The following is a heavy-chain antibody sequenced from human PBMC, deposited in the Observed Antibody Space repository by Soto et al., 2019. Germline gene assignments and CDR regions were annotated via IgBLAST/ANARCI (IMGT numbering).Heavy chain of an antibody. Sequence: KRLEWMGWMNPNSGNTGYAQKFQGRVTMTRNTSIRTAYMEVCSLRSEDTAVYYCARGLYCSGGSCYSAVMAVWGKGTTVIVSS. J-gene: IGHJ6*03. D-gene: IGHD2-15*01. CDR3: ARGLYCSGGSCYSAVMAV. V-gene: IGHV1-8*01. CDR2: MNPNSGNT.